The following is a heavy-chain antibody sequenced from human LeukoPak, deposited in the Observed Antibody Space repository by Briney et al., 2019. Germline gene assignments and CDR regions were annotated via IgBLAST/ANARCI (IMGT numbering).Heavy chain of an antibody. CDR3: ARGGGYDYVWGSYRWTYFDY. Sequence: SETLSLTCAVYGGSFSGYYWRWIRQPPGKGLEWIGEINHSGSTNYNPSLKSRVTISVDTSKNQFSLKLSSVTAADTAVYYCARGGGYDYVWGSYRWTYFDYWGQGTLVTVSS. J-gene: IGHJ4*02. CDR2: INHSGST. CDR1: GGSFSGYY. D-gene: IGHD3-16*02. V-gene: IGHV4-34*01.